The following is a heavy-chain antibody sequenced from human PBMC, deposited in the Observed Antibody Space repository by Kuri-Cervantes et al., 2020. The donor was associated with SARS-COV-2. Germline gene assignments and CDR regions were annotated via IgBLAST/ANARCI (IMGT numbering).Heavy chain of an antibody. V-gene: IGHV4-38-2*01. Sequence: SETLSLTCAVSGYSISHLYYWGWIRQPPGKGLEWIGSFYHTGSTHYNPSLKSRVTMSVDTSNNRFSLNLISVTAADTAVYYCATNPYSSSWYPPPPDYWGQGTLVTVSS. J-gene: IGHJ4*02. D-gene: IGHD6-13*01. CDR3: ATNPYSSSWYPPPPDY. CDR1: GYSISHLYY. CDR2: FYHTGST.